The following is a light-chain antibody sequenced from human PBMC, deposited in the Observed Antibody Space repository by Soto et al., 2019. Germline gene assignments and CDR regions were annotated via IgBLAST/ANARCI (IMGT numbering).Light chain of an antibody. CDR3: QQYGGAPRT. J-gene: IGKJ1*01. CDR1: QPVTNNS. CDR2: DTS. Sequence: EIVLTQSPGTLSLSPGERATLSCRASQPVTNNSLAWYQQKPGQAPRLLIYDTSSRATGIPDTFSGSGSGTDFTLTISRLEPEDSAMYYCQQYGGAPRTFGQGTKVEIK. V-gene: IGKV3-20*01.